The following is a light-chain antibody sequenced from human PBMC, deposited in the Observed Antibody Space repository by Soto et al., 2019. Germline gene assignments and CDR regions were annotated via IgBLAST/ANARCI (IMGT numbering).Light chain of an antibody. V-gene: IGKV1-39*01. Sequence: DTQMTQSPSSLSASVGDRVTITCRASQTVRRYLNWYQQKPGKAPTLLIYAASTLESAVPPRFSGAGSETEFTLTINGLQPDDFATYYYQQTFSTPITFGQGTRLE. CDR1: QTVRRY. CDR3: QQTFSTPIT. J-gene: IGKJ5*01. CDR2: AAS.